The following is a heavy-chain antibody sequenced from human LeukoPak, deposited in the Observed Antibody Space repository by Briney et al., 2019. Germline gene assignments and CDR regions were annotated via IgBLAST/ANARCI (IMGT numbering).Heavy chain of an antibody. CDR2: INHSGST. J-gene: IGHJ4*02. D-gene: IGHD6-13*01. Sequence: KPSETLSLTCAVYGGSFSGYYWSWIRQPPGKGLEWIGEINHSGSTNYNPSLKSRVTISVDTSKNQFSLKLSSVTAADTAVYYCAKEEYISSWYPSDYWGQGTLVTVSS. CDR3: AKEEYISSWYPSDY. V-gene: IGHV4-34*01. CDR1: GGSFSGYY.